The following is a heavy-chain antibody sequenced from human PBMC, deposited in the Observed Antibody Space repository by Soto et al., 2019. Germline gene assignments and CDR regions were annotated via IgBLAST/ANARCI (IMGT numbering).Heavy chain of an antibody. CDR2: LYYGRSA. CDR1: GDSISSYY. CDR3: ARDGDYGMDV. J-gene: IGHJ6*02. V-gene: IGHV4-59*01. Sequence: SETLSLTCAVSGDSISSYYCMWIRQPPGKGLESIGYLYYGRSANYNPSLKSRVTLSVDTSTNQCSLKLSSVTAADTAAYYCARDGDYGMDVWGQGTTVTVSS.